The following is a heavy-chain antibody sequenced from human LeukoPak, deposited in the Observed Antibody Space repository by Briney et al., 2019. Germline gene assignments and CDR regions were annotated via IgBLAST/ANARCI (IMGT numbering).Heavy chain of an antibody. J-gene: IGHJ4*02. D-gene: IGHD4-4*01. CDR2: IIPILGIA. Sequence: SVKVSCKASGGTFISYAISWVRQAPGQGLEWMGRIIPILGIANYAQKFQGRVTITADKSTSTAYMELSSLRSEDTAVYYCARGIGFTVTTYGYWGQGTLVTVSS. CDR1: GGTFISYA. V-gene: IGHV1-69*04. CDR3: ARGIGFTVTTYGY.